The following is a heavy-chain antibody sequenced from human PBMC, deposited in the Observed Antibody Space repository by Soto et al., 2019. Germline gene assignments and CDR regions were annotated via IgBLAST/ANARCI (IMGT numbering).Heavy chain of an antibody. CDR3: ARDLVNYDSSGRWLMGAFDI. V-gene: IGHV3-21*01. J-gene: IGHJ3*02. Sequence: KPGGSLRLSCAASGFTFSSYSMNWVRQAPGKGLEWVSSISSSSSYIYYADSVKGRFTISRGNAKNSLYLQMNSLRAEDTAVYYCARDLVNYDSSGRWLMGAFDIWGQGTMVTVSS. CDR2: ISSSSSYI. D-gene: IGHD3-22*01. CDR1: GFTFSSYS.